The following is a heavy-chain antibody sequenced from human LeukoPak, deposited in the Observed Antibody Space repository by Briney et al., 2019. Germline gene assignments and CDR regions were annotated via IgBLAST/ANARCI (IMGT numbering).Heavy chain of an antibody. J-gene: IGHJ4*02. CDR2: INHSGYT. Sequence: TSETLSLTCAVYGGSFTDYYWSWIRRPPGKGLEWIGEINHSGYTNYNPSLKSRVSVSVDTSKNQFSLKLSSVTAADTAVYYCARLAVTFDYWGQGTLVTVSS. CDR3: ARLAVTFDY. D-gene: IGHD2-21*02. V-gene: IGHV4-34*01. CDR1: GGSFTDYY.